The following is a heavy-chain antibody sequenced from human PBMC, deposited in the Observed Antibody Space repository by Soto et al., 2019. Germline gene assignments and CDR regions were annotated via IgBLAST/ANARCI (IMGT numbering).Heavy chain of an antibody. CDR2: IYYSGST. J-gene: IGHJ3*02. D-gene: IGHD3-22*01. V-gene: IGHV4-59*01. CDR3: ARELQADYYDSSGRARGHDPFDI. CDR1: GGSISSYY. Sequence: PSETLSLTCTVSGGSISSYYWSWIRQPPGKGLEWIGYIYYSGSTNYNPSPKSRVTISVDTSKNQFSLKLSSVTAADTAVYYCARELQADYYDSSGRARGHDPFDIWGQGTMVTVSS.